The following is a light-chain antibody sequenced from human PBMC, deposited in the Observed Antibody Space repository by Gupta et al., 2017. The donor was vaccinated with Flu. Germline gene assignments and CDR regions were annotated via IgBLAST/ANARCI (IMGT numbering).Light chain of an antibody. CDR1: QDIKKS. V-gene: IGKV1-33*01. CDR2: DAS. Sequence: GDRVTITCQASQDIKKSLNWSQQKPGKAPELLIYDASNLETGVPSRFSGSGSGTHFTFTISSQQPEDVGTYYCQHYANLPLTFGGGTKVEI. J-gene: IGKJ4*01. CDR3: QHYANLPLT.